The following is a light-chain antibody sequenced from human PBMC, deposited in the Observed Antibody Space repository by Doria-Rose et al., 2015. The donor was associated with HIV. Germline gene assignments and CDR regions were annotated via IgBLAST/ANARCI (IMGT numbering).Light chain of an antibody. J-gene: IGKJ5*01. V-gene: IGKV3-20*01. CDR2: DAS. CDR1: QRVKSSY. CDR3: QQYGTSRGT. Sequence: QSPGTLSLSPEERATLSCRASQRVKSSYLAWYQHKPVQAPRLLIYDASARATGIPDRFSGSGSGTDFTLTISRLEPEDVAVYYCQQYGTSRGTFGQGTRLEIK.